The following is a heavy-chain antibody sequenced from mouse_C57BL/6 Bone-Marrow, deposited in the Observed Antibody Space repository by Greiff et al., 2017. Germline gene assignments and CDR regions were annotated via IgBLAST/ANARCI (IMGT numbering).Heavy chain of an antibody. D-gene: IGHD1-1*01. V-gene: IGHV1-59*01. CDR1: GYTFTSYW. J-gene: IGHJ2*01. Sequence: QVQLQQPGAELVRPGTSVKLSCKASGYTFTSYWMHWVKRRPGQGLEWIGVIDPSASYTNYNQKFKGKATLTVDTSSRTAYMQLSSLTSEDSAVYYCARSGYYGSSFFDYWGQGTTLTVSS. CDR2: IDPSASYT. CDR3: ARSGYYGSSFFDY.